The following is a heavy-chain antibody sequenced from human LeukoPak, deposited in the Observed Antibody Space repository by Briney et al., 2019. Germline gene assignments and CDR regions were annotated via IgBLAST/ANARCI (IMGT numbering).Heavy chain of an antibody. Sequence: PSETLSLTCTVSGGSISSSSYYWGWIRQPPGKGLEWIGSIYYSGSTYYNPSLKSRVTISVDTSKNQFSLKLSSVTAADTAVYYCARDADYGDYDYYYMDVWGKGTTVTVSS. CDR1: GGSISSSSYY. J-gene: IGHJ6*03. CDR3: ARDADYGDYDYYYMDV. V-gene: IGHV4-39*07. D-gene: IGHD4-17*01. CDR2: IYYSGST.